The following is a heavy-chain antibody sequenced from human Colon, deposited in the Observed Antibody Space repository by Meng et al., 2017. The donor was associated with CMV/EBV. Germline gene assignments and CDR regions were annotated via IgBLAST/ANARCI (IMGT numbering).Heavy chain of an antibody. Sequence: GESLRLSCAASGLTLSNYVIHWIRQAPGGGLDYVSALGNDGVSKHYADSVKDRFTISRDDSTNMVYLHMGSLTTEDMAVYYCAREAGSSGRAGYFDYWGQGTLVTVSS. V-gene: IGHV3-64*02. CDR2: LGNDGVSK. CDR1: GLTLSNYV. CDR3: AREAGSSGRAGYFDY. D-gene: IGHD6-19*01. J-gene: IGHJ4*02.